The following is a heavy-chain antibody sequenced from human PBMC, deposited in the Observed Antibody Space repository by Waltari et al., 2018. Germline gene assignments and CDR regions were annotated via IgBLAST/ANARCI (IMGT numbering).Heavy chain of an antibody. D-gene: IGHD4-17*01. CDR1: RGTFSIYG. Sequence: QVQLVQSGAEVKEPGSSVKVSCKASRGTFSIYGITWLRQAPGQGLEWMGRISPMDGGTNYDQKFQVRVTSSADKSTYTAYMDVSSLTSEDTAVYFCARDLGTTVTEPYFDSWGQGTLVTVSS. J-gene: IGHJ4*02. CDR2: ISPMDGGT. CDR3: ARDLGTTVTEPYFDS. V-gene: IGHV1-69*09.